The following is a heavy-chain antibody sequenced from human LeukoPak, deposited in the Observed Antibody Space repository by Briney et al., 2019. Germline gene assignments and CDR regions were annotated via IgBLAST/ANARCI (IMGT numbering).Heavy chain of an antibody. D-gene: IGHD4-11*01. J-gene: IGHJ6*03. CDR1: GYTFTSYD. Sequence: GASVKVSCKASGYTFTSYDINWVRRAPGQGLEWMGGIIPIFGTANYAQKFQGRVTITADKSTSTAYMELSSLRSEDTAVYYCARDQEYSNYDLAPNYYYYYYMDVWDKGTTVTVSS. V-gene: IGHV1-69*06. CDR3: ARDQEYSNYDLAPNYYYYYYMDV. CDR2: IIPIFGTA.